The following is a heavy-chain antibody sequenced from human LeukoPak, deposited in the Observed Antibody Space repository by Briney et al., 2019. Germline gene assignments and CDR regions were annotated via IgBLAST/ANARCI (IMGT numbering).Heavy chain of an antibody. Sequence: GGSLRLSCAASGFTFSSYSMNWVRQAPGKGLEWVSYISSSSSTIYYADSVKGRFTISRDNAKNSLYLQMNSLRAEDTAVYYCTSGNHAGYDYRGQGTLVTVSS. CDR1: GFTFSSYS. CDR2: ISSSSSTI. CDR3: TSGNHAGYDY. V-gene: IGHV3-48*01. D-gene: IGHD1-26*01. J-gene: IGHJ4*02.